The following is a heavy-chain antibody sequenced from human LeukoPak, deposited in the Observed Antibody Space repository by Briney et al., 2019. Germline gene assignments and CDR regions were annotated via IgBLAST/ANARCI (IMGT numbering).Heavy chain of an antibody. D-gene: IGHD4-17*01. CDR3: ARAEDFGDPGDFDL. CDR1: GGSISSYY. Sequence: SETLSLTCTVSGGSISSYYWSWIRRPPGKGLEWIGYIYYSGSTNYNPSLKSRVTISVNTSKNQFSLKLSSVTAADTAVYYCARAEDFGDPGDFDLWGRGTLVTVSS. J-gene: IGHJ2*01. V-gene: IGHV4-59*01. CDR2: IYYSGST.